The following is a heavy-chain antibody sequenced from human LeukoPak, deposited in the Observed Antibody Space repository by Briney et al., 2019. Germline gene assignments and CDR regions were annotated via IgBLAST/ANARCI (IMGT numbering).Heavy chain of an antibody. Sequence: GGSLRLSCAASGFTFSSYSMNWVRQAPGKGLEWVSSISSSSSYIYYADSVKGRVTISRDNAKNSLYLQMNSLRAEDTAVYYCARDWGTAMGSNWFDPWGQGTLVTVSS. J-gene: IGHJ5*02. V-gene: IGHV3-21*01. CDR2: ISSSSSYI. CDR1: GFTFSSYS. D-gene: IGHD5-18*01. CDR3: ARDWGTAMGSNWFDP.